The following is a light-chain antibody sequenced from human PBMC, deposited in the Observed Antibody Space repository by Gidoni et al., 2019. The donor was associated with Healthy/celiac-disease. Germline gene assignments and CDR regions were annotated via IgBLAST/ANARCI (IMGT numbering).Light chain of an antibody. Sequence: DIHMTKSPSSLSASVGDRVTITCQASQDISNYLNWYQQKPGKAPKLLIYDASNLETGVPSRFSGSGSGTDFTFTISSLQPEDIATYYCQQYDNLITFGQGTRLEIK. CDR3: QQYDNLIT. J-gene: IGKJ5*01. V-gene: IGKV1-33*01. CDR2: DAS. CDR1: QDISNY.